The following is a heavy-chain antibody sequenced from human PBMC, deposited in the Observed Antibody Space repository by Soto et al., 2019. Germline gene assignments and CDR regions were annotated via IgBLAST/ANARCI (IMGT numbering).Heavy chain of an antibody. CDR1: GYTFTSYY. V-gene: IGHV1-46*01. D-gene: IGHD3-3*01. J-gene: IGHJ6*02. CDR2: INPSGGST. Sequence: ASVKVSCKASGYTFTSYYMHWVRQAPGQGLEWMGIINPSGGSTSYAQKFQGRVTMTRDTSTSTVYMELSSLRSEDTAVYYCARASGSDFWSGYSPPYYYYCGMDVWGQGTTVTVSS. CDR3: ARASGSDFWSGYSPPYYYYCGMDV.